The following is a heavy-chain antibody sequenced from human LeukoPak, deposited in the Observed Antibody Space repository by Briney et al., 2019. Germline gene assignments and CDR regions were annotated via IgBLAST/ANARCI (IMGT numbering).Heavy chain of an antibody. CDR3: ARDLDSSSQVDY. Sequence: GGSLRLSCAASGFTFSSYAMSWARQAPGKGLEWVSGISGNGGGTYYADSVKGRFTISRDNSKNTLYLQMNSLRAEDTAVYYCARDLDSSSQVDYWGQGTLVTVSS. J-gene: IGHJ4*02. CDR1: GFTFSSYA. D-gene: IGHD6-13*01. V-gene: IGHV3-23*01. CDR2: ISGNGGGT.